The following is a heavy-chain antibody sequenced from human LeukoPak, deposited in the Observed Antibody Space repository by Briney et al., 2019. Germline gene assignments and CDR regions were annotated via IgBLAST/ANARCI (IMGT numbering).Heavy chain of an antibody. D-gene: IGHD3-22*01. CDR3: AKEGRMIVVGNYYYMDV. Sequence: PGRSLALSCAASGFTFSSYAMHWVRQAPGKGLEWVAVIWFDGSKKYYADSVKGRFTISRDNSKKTLYLQMNSVIAEDTAVYYCAKEGRMIVVGNYYYMDVWGKGTTVTVSS. J-gene: IGHJ6*03. V-gene: IGHV3-33*06. CDR1: GFTFSSYA. CDR2: IWFDGSKK.